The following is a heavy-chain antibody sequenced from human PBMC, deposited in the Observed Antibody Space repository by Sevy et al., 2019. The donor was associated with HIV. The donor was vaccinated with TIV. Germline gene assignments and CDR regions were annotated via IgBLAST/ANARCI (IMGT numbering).Heavy chain of an antibody. CDR2: ISSSSRTI. J-gene: IGHJ4*02. CDR3: ARDVKTPFVRSFDS. D-gene: IGHD3-16*02. CDR1: GLTFSSDS. V-gene: IGHV3-48*02. Sequence: GGSLRLSCVASGLTFSSDSMNWVRQAPGKGLEWLAYISSSSRTIYYADSVEGRFTISRDNDKKSMFLQMNNLRDEESATYYYARDVKTPFVRSFDSWGQGTLVTFSS.